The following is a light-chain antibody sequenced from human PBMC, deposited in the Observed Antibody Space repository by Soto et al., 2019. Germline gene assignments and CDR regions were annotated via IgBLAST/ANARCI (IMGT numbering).Light chain of an antibody. CDR1: QGISNW. CDR2: GVS. V-gene: IGKV1D-12*01. Sequence: DLQMTQSPSSVSASVGDRVTITCRASQGISNWLAWYQQKPGKAPSLLIYGVSNLQSGVPSRFSGSGSGTNFTLTISSLQPEDFATYYCQQANSFPVTFGPGTKVDVK. J-gene: IGKJ3*01. CDR3: QQANSFPVT.